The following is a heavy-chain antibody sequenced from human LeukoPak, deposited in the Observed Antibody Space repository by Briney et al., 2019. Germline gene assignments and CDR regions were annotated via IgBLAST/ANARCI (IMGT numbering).Heavy chain of an antibody. CDR3: ARGAPRATGLVVPDEYYYYMDV. V-gene: IGHV1-18*01. Sequence: ASVKVSCKASGYIFTNYGISGGRQAPGQGREGMGWISNYDGRTNFAQNFQGRVTLTTDTSTSTAYMELRTLRSDDTAVYYCARGAPRATGLVVPDEYYYYMDVWGKGTTVTVSS. CDR2: ISNYDGRT. CDR1: GYIFTNYG. J-gene: IGHJ6*03. D-gene: IGHD2-2*01.